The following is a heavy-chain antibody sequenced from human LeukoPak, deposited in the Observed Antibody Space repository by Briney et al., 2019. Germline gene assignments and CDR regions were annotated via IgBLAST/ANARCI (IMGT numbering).Heavy chain of an antibody. V-gene: IGHV3-53*01. CDR1: GFTVSSNY. Sequence: GGSLRLACAASGFTVSSNYMSWVRQAPGKGLEWVSVIYSGGSTYYADSVKGRFTISRDNSKNTLYLQMNSLRAEDTAVYYCARGPYYDSSGYVVAWYVTGFDYWGQGTLVTVSS. CDR3: ARGPYYDSSGYVVAWYVTGFDY. D-gene: IGHD3-22*01. J-gene: IGHJ4*02. CDR2: IYSGGST.